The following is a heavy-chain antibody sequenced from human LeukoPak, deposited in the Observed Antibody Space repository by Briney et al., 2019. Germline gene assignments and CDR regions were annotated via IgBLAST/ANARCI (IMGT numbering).Heavy chain of an antibody. J-gene: IGHJ4*02. CDR2: INHSGST. D-gene: IGHD3-10*01. Sequence: SETLSLTCAVYGGSFSGYYWSWIRQPPGKGLEWIGEINHSGSTNYNPSLKSRVTMSVDTSKNQFSLKLSSVTAADTAVYYCARTVYYGSGSYYDYWGQGTLVTVSS. V-gene: IGHV4-34*01. CDR1: GGSFSGYY. CDR3: ARTVYYGSGSYYDY.